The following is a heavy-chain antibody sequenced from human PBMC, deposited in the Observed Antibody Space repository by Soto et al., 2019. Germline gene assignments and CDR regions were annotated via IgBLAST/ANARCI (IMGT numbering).Heavy chain of an antibody. CDR3: ARWSYLDY. V-gene: IGHV3-23*01. D-gene: IGHD3-3*01. CDR1: GFSFGSYA. CDR2: ISGSDGKT. J-gene: IGHJ4*02. Sequence: DVQLWESGGGLVQPGGSLRLSCAASGFSFGSYALSWVRQVPGKGLEWVSTISGSDGKTFYADSVKGRFSISRDTSQSTLYLQMNSLRADDTAMYYCARWSYLDYWGQGTRVTVSS.